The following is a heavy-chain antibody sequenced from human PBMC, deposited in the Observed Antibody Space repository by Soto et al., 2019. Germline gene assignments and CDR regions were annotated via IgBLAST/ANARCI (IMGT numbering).Heavy chain of an antibody. CDR3: VLSTIFGPNYFDY. J-gene: IGHJ4*02. CDR1: GGSVSSGSYY. Sequence: SETLSLTCTVSGGSVSSGSYYWSWIRQPPGKGLEWIGYIYYSGSTNYNPSLKSRVTISVDTSKNQFSLKLSSVTAADTAVYYCVLSTIFGPNYFDYWGQGTLVTVSS. CDR2: IYYSGST. V-gene: IGHV4-61*01. D-gene: IGHD3-3*01.